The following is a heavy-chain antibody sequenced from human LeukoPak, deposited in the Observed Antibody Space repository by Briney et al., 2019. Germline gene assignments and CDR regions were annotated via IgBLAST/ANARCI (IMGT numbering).Heavy chain of an antibody. D-gene: IGHD3-9*01. CDR2: IYYSGST. V-gene: IGHV4-31*03. J-gene: IGHJ4*02. CDR3: ASRQYDILTGYADSYYY. CDR1: GGSISSGGYY. Sequence: SETLSLTCTVSGGSISSGGYYWSWIRQHPGKGLEWIGYIYYSGSTYYNPSLKSRITISVDTSKNQFSLKLSSVTAADTAVYYCASRQYDILTGYADSYYYWGQGTLVTVSS.